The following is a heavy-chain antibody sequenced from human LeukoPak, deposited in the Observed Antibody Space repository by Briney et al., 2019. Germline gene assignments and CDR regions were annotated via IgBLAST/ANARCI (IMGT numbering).Heavy chain of an antibody. D-gene: IGHD3-22*01. CDR1: GGSISSSSYY. V-gene: IGHV4-39*07. CDR2: IYYSGST. J-gene: IGHJ6*02. CDR3: ARDKSIYYYDSSGYSIYYNGMDV. Sequence: SETLSLTCTVSGGSISSSSYYWGWIRQPPGKGLDWIGRIYYSGSTYYNPSLKSRVTISVDTSKNQFSLKLSSVTAADTAVYYCARDKSIYYYDSSGYSIYYNGMDVWGQGTTVTVSS.